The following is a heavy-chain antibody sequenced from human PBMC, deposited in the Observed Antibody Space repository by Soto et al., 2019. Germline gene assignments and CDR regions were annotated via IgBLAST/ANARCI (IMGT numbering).Heavy chain of an antibody. CDR1: GFTFSSYA. V-gene: IGHV3-64*04. CDR2: ISSNGGST. J-gene: IGHJ4*02. Sequence: GRALRLSCSASGFTFSSYAMHWVRQAPGKGLEYVSAISSNGGSTYYADSVKGRFTISRDNFKNTLYLQMNSLRAEDTAVYYCALDMLLFRAAPGCFDYPGQTILVTVFS. D-gene: IGHD3-16*01. CDR3: ALDMLLFRAAPGCFDY.